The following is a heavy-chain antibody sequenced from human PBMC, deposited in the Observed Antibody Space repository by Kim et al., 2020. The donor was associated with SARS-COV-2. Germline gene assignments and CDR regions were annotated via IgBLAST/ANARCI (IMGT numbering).Heavy chain of an antibody. CDR2: IKEDGNEK. Sequence: GGSLRLSCAASGFTFSNYWMSWVRQAPGKGLEWVANIKEDGNEKYYVDSVKGRFTISRDNAKNSLYLQMNSLRAEDTAIYYCAREPLTATGLSTPDYWGQGTLVTVCS. D-gene: IGHD6-13*01. J-gene: IGHJ4*02. CDR3: AREPLTATGLSTPDY. V-gene: IGHV3-7*03. CDR1: GFTFSNYW.